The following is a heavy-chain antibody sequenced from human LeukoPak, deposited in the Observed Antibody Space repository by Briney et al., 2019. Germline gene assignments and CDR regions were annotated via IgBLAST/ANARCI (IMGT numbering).Heavy chain of an antibody. CDR1: GGSIVSYY. D-gene: IGHD6-25*01. CDR2: IYYTGST. J-gene: IGHJ2*01. CDR3: ARYLAAGYFDL. Sequence: PSETLSLTCTVSGGSIVSYYWSWIRQPPGKGLEWIGYIYYTGSTNYNPSLKSRVTISVDTSKNRFSLKLSSVTAADTAVYYCARYLAAGYFDLWGRGTLVTVSS. V-gene: IGHV4-59*08.